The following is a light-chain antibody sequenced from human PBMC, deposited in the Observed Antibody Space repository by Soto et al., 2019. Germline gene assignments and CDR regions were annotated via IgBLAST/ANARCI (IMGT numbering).Light chain of an antibody. V-gene: IGKV3-15*01. CDR1: QSVNIN. CDR2: GAS. Sequence: EIMMTQSPGTLSVSPGEGATLSCTASQSVNINLAWYQQKPGQPPRLLLYGASTRATGSPVRFRGSGSVTEFTLTISSLQSEYSAVDYCHQYNSWPRGTFGPGPKVEIK. J-gene: IGKJ3*01. CDR3: HQYNSWPRGT.